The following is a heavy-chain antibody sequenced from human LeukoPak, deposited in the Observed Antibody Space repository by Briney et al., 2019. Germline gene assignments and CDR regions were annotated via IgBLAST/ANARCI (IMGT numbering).Heavy chain of an antibody. CDR2: ISSSSSYI. Sequence: GGSLRLSCAASGFTFSSYSMNWVRQAPGKGPEWVSSISSSSSYIYYADSVKGRFTISRDNAKNSLYLQMNSLRAEDTAVHYCARDAHYYGSGRTAFDIWGQGTMVTVSS. D-gene: IGHD3-10*01. CDR3: ARDAHYYGSGRTAFDI. V-gene: IGHV3-21*01. J-gene: IGHJ3*02. CDR1: GFTFSSYS.